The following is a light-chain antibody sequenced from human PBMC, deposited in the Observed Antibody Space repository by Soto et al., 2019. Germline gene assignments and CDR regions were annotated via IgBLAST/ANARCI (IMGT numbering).Light chain of an antibody. CDR2: DAS. J-gene: IGKJ5*01. CDR3: QQRSNWPPEIA. V-gene: IGKV1-5*01. CDR1: QSISSS. Sequence: DIKMTQSPSTLSASVGDRVTITCRASQSISSSLAWYQQKPGKAPKLLIYDASSLESGVPSRFSGSGSGTEFTLTISSLQPDDFAVYYCQQRSNWPPEIAFGQGTRLEIK.